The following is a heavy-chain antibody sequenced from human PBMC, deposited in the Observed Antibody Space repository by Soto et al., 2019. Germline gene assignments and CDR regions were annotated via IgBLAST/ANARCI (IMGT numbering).Heavy chain of an antibody. CDR3: AKDQSGEWELLSY. CDR1: GFTFSSYA. D-gene: IGHD1-26*01. J-gene: IGHJ4*02. Sequence: EVQLLESGGGLVQPGGSLRLSCAASGFTFSSYAMSWVRQAPGKGLEWVSAISGSGGSTYYADSVKGRFTISRDNSKNTMYLQMNSLRPEDTAVYYCAKDQSGEWELLSYWGQGTLVTVSS. V-gene: IGHV3-23*01. CDR2: ISGSGGST.